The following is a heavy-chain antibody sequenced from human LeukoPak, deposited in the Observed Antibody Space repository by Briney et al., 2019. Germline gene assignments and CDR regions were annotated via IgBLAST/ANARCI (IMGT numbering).Heavy chain of an antibody. D-gene: IGHD2-2*01. CDR3: DCSSATCYAAGDY. J-gene: IGHJ4*02. CDR1: GFTFSRYG. CDR2: IRADGSNT. V-gene: IGHV3-30*02. Sequence: HPGGSLRLSCAASGFTFSRYGMHWVRQAPGKGLEWVAFIRADGSNTKYADSVKGRFTISRDNTKNTLYLQMNSLRPEDTATYYCDCSSATCYAAGDYWGQGTLVTVSS.